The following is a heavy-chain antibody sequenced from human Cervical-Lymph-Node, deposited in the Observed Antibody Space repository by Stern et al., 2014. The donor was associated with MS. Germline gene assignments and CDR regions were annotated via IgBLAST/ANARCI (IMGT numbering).Heavy chain of an antibody. Sequence: VQLQESAPGLVKPSATLSLTCTVSGASISSYYWNWIRQPPGQGLARIGYIYYTGTTNYNPSLKGRVAISLDTSKNQFSLILRSVSAADTAVYYCARKSLSMDHYFDSWGQGTLVTVSS. CDR3: ARKSLSMDHYFDS. D-gene: IGHD2-2*03. V-gene: IGHV4-59*01. J-gene: IGHJ4*02. CDR2: IYYTGTT. CDR1: GASISSYY.